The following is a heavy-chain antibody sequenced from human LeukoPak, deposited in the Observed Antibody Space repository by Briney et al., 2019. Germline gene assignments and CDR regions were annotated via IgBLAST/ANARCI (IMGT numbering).Heavy chain of an antibody. V-gene: IGHV3-64*01. CDR2: IRSTGDST. J-gene: IGHJ6*03. Sequence: GGSLRLSCAASGFTFSNFAIHWVRQAPGKGLEFVSGIRSTGDSTYYANSAKGRFTISRDNSKNTLYLQMVSLRAEDMAVYYCARVRLRPGAYMDVWGKGTTVTVSS. CDR3: ARVRLRPGAYMDV. CDR1: GFTFSNFA. D-gene: IGHD4/OR15-4a*01.